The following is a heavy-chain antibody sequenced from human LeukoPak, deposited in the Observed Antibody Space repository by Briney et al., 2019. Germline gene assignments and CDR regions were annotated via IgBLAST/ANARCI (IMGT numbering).Heavy chain of an antibody. V-gene: IGHV3-30*02. CDR2: LQYDGINK. D-gene: IGHD6-19*01. J-gene: IGHJ4*02. CDR1: GFTFSSSC. Sequence: GGSLRLSCAASGFTFSSSCMHWVRQAPGRGLEWVAFLQYDGINKYYADSVKGRFTISRDNSKNTLYLQMNSLRAEDTAVYYCAKDPSSGWWSMMDYWGQGTLVTVSS. CDR3: AKDPSSGWWSMMDY.